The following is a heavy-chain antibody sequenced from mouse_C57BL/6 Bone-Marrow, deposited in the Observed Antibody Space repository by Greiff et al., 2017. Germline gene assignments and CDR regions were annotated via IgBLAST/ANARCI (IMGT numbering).Heavy chain of an antibody. CDR1: GYSITSGYY. CDR2: ISYDGSN. Sequence: ESGPGLVKPSQSLSLTCSVTGYSITSGYYWNWLRQFPGNKLEWMGYISYDGSNNYNPSLKNRISITRDTSKNQFFLKLNSVTTEDTATYYCAREPFAYWGQGTLVTVSA. J-gene: IGHJ3*01. CDR3: AREPFAY. V-gene: IGHV3-6*01.